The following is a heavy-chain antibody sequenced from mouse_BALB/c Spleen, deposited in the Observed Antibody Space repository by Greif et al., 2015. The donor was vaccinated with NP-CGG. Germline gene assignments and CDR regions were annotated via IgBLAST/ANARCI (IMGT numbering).Heavy chain of an antibody. CDR1: GFTFSSYA. J-gene: IGHJ2*01. CDR2: ISSGGST. Sequence: EVMLVESGGGLVKPGGSPKLSCAASGFTFSSYAMSWVRQTPEKRLEWVASISSGGSTYYPDSVKGRFTISRDNARNILYLQMSSLRSEDTAMYYCARGLKGGSYGLDYWGQGTTLTVSS. CDR3: ARGLKGGSYGLDY. D-gene: IGHD1-2*01. V-gene: IGHV5-6-5*01.